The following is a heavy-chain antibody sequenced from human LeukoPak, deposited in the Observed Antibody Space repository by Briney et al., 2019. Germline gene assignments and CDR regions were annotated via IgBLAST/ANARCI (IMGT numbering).Heavy chain of an antibody. D-gene: IGHD1-20*01. CDR2: VNPSGDST. V-gene: IGHV1-46*01. Sequence: ASVKVSCKASGYTFSNYNIHWLRQAPGQGLEWMGIVNPSGDSTNYAQNFQGRVTMTGDTSTSTVYMELSSLRSEDTAVYYCARVTGTTNYWGQGTLVTVSS. CDR1: GYTFSNYN. CDR3: ARVTGTTNY. J-gene: IGHJ4*02.